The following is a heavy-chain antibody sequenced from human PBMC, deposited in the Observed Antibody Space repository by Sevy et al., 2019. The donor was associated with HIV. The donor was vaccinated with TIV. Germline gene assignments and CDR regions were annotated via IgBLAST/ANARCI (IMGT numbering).Heavy chain of an antibody. V-gene: IGHV4-30-4*01. J-gene: IGHJ4*02. D-gene: IGHD2-15*01. CDR1: GGSISSGDYY. Sequence: SETLSLTCTVSGGSISSGDYYWSWIRQPPGKGLEWIGYIYYSGSTYYNPSLKSRVTISVDTSKNQFSLKLSSVTAAGTAVYYCASYCSGGSCSYYFDYWGQGTLGTVSS. CDR2: IYYSGST. CDR3: ASYCSGGSCSYYFDY.